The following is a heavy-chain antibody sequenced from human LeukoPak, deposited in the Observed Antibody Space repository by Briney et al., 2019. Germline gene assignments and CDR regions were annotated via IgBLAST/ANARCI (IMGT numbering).Heavy chain of an antibody. V-gene: IGHV3-21*01. CDR3: AGDPEGRELPDY. Sequence: PGGSLRLSCAASGFTFSSYSMNWVRQAPGKGLEWVSSISSGSSYIYYADSVKGRFTISRDNAKNSLYLQMNSLRAEDTAVYYCAGDPEGRELPDYWGQGTMVTVSS. D-gene: IGHD3-10*01. J-gene: IGHJ4*02. CDR1: GFTFSSYS. CDR2: ISSGSSYI.